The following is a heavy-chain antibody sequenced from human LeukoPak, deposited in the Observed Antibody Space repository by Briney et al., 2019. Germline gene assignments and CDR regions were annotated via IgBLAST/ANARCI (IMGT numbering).Heavy chain of an antibody. CDR1: GDSVSRSDSY. Sequence: SETLSLTCSVSGDSVSRSDSYWDWIRQPPGKGLEWIGTIYYSGRTYYSPSLKSRVTMSVDPSNNQFSLNLRSVTAADTALYYCARGEGTVTTTVFISWFDPWGQGTLVTVSS. CDR3: ARGEGTVTTTVFISWFDP. V-gene: IGHV4-39*01. CDR2: IYYSGRT. D-gene: IGHD4-11*01. J-gene: IGHJ5*02.